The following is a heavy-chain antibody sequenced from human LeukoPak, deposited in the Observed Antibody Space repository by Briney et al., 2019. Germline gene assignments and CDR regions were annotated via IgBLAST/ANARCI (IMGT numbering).Heavy chain of an antibody. CDR1: GGSISSYY. J-gene: IGHJ4*02. CDR2: IYNSVST. D-gene: IGHD3-10*01. CDR3: ARHTKGTMGPHY. V-gene: IGHV4-59*08. Sequence: SETLSLTCTVSGGSISSYYWSWIRRPPGQGLEWMGDIYNSVSTNYNPSLKSRVTISVDTSKNQFSLRLSSVTAADTALYYCARHTKGTMGPHYWGQGTLVTVSS.